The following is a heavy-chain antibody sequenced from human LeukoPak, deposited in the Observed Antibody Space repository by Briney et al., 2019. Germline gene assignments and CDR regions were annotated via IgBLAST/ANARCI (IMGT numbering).Heavy chain of an antibody. J-gene: IGHJ4*02. D-gene: IGHD4-23*01. CDR1: GLAVSGNY. V-gene: IGHV3-53*01. Sequence: GGSLRLSCAVSGLAVSGNYMSWVRQAPGKGLEWVSLIYSGGTTYYADSVKGRFTISRDNSKNTLYLQMDSLRAEDTAVYYCARRAGGYSHPYDYWGQGILVTVSS. CDR3: ARRAGGYSHPYDY. CDR2: IYSGGTT.